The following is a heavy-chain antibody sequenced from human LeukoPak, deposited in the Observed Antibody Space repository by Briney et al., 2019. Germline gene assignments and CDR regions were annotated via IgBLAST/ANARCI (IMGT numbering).Heavy chain of an antibody. J-gene: IGHJ4*02. CDR2: ISSSSSYI. Sequence: PGGSLRLSCAASGFTFSSYSMNWVRQAPGKGLEWVSSISSSSSYIYYADSVKGRFTISRDNAKNSLYLQMNSLRAEDTAVYYCARYCGGDCYRNDYWGQGTLVTVSS. V-gene: IGHV3-21*01. CDR1: GFTFSSYS. D-gene: IGHD2-21*02. CDR3: ARYCGGDCYRNDY.